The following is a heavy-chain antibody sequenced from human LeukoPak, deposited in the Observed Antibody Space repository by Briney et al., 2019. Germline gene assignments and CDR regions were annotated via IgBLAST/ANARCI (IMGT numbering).Heavy chain of an antibody. D-gene: IGHD2-15*01. CDR3: ARRYCSGGTCYLDY. Sequence: PGASLRLSCAASGFTLSSYWMHWVRQAPGKGLVWVSRINSDETYTSFADSVKGRFTISRDNAKNTLYLQMNSLRAEDTAVYYCARRYCSGGTCYLDYWGQGTLVTVSS. V-gene: IGHV3-74*01. CDR1: GFTLSSYW. J-gene: IGHJ4*02. CDR2: INSDETYT.